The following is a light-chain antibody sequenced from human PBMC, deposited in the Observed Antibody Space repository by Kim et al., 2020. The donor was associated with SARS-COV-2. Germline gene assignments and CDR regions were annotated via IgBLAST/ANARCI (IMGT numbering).Light chain of an antibody. CDR1: QSISNW. CDR2: KAS. V-gene: IGKV1-5*03. J-gene: IGKJ2*01. CDR3: QQYNTYVYT. Sequence: SASVGDRVTITCRASQSISNWLAWYQQKSGKAPKLLIYKASSLESGVPSRFSGSGSGTEFTLTISSLQPDDFATYYCQQYNTYVYTFGQGTKLEI.